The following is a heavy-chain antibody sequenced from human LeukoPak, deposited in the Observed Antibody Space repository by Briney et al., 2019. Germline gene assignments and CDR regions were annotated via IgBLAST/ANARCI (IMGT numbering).Heavy chain of an antibody. CDR2: IYYSGST. J-gene: IGHJ4*02. CDR3: ARGPGGLDY. D-gene: IGHD3-16*01. Sequence: KSSETLSLTCTVSGGSISSYYWSWIRQPPGKGLEWIGYIYYSGSTNYNPSLKSRVTISLDTSKNQFSLKVNSVTAADTAVYYCARGPGGLDYWGQGTLVTVSS. V-gene: IGHV4-59*01. CDR1: GGSISSYY.